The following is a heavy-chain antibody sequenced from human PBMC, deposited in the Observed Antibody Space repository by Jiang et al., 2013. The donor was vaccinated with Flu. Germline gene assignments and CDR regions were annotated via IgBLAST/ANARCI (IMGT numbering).Heavy chain of an antibody. J-gene: IGHJ4*02. CDR3: ARDPDFYDSRNYFDY. Sequence: GAEVKKPGASVKVSCKASGYTFTNYFMHWVRQAPGQGLEWMGRISPSGDGSTYAQKFQGRVTMTRDTSTGTVFMELRRLRSEDTAIYYCARDPDFYDSRNYFDYWGQGTPVTVSS. CDR1: GYTFTNYF. D-gene: IGHD3-22*01. V-gene: IGHV1-46*01. CDR2: ISPSGDGS.